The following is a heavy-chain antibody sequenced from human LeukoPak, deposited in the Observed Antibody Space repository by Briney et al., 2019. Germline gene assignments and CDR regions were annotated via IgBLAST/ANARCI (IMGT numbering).Heavy chain of an antibody. V-gene: IGHV4-39*01. Sequence: SETLSLTCTVSGGSISSSSYYWGWIRQPPGKGLEWIGSIYYSGSTYYSGSTYYNPSLKSRVTISVDTSKNQFSLKLSSVTAADTAVYYCARGDFTIPKTYYFGYWGQGTLVTVSS. CDR3: ARGDFTIPKTYYFGY. CDR1: GGSISSSSYY. CDR2: IYYSGSTYYSGST. J-gene: IGHJ4*02. D-gene: IGHD3-9*01.